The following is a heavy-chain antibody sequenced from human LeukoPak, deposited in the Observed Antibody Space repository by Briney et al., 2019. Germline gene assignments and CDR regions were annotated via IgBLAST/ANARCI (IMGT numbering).Heavy chain of an antibody. CDR3: ARSRGGEQQLIFNY. D-gene: IGHD6-13*01. CDR1: GFTFSDYY. Sequence: GGSLRLSCAASGFTFSDYYMTWIRQAPGKGLEWLSYISSSGSTIYYADSVKGRFTISRDNAKNSLYLQMNSLRAEDTAVYYCARSRGGEQQLIFNYWGQGTLVTVPS. J-gene: IGHJ4*02. CDR2: ISSSGSTI. V-gene: IGHV3-11*01.